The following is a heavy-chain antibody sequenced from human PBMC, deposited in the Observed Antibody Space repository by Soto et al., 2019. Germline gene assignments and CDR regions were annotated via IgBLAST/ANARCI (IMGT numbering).Heavy chain of an antibody. CDR3: ARTPPRPLTTVRADYYYYGMDV. J-gene: IGHJ6*02. CDR2: INHSGST. CDR1: GGSFSGYY. V-gene: IGHV4-34*01. D-gene: IGHD4-4*01. Sequence: TSETLSLTCAVYGGSFSGYYWSWIRQPPGKGLEWIGEINHSGSTNYNPSLKSRVTISVDTSKNQFSLKLSSVTAADTAVYYCARTPPRPLTTVRADYYYYGMDVWGQGTTVTVSS.